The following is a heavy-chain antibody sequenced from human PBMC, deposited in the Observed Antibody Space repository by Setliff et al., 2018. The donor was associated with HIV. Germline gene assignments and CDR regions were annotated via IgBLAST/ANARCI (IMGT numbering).Heavy chain of an antibody. CDR1: GYSFTSYW. CDR3: ARQGDYHILTGYYSGPHDAFDI. D-gene: IGHD3-9*01. J-gene: IGHJ3*02. V-gene: IGHV5-51*01. Sequence: PGESLKISCKGSGYSFTSYWIGWVRQMPGKGLEWMGIIYPGDSDTRYSPSFEGHVTISADKSISTAYLQWSSLKASDTAMYYCARQGDYHILTGYYSGPHDAFDIWGQGTMVTVSS. CDR2: IYPGDSDT.